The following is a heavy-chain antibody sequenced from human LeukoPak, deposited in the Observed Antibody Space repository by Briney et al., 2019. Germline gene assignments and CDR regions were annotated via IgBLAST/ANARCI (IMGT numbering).Heavy chain of an antibody. CDR3: AKGTPTYPYYYYGMDV. V-gene: IGHV3-30*18. J-gene: IGHJ6*02. D-gene: IGHD1-1*01. CDR2: ISYDGSNK. Sequence: GGSLRLSCAASGFTFSSYGMHWVRQAPGKGLEWVAVISYDGSNKYYADSVKGRFTISRDNSKNTLYLQMNSLRAEDTAVYYCAKGTPTYPYYYYGMDVWGQGTTVTVSS. CDR1: GFTFSSYG.